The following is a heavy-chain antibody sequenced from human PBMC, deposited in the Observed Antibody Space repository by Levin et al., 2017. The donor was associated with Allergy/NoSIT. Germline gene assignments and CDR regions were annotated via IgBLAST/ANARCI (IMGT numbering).Heavy chain of an antibody. J-gene: IGHJ3*02. CDR2: VSATGSST. V-gene: IGHV3-23*01. CDR1: GFTFSSYA. CDR3: ARPPGTYYKDGAFEI. D-gene: IGHD3-10*01. Sequence: GGSLRLSCAASGFTFSSYAVSWVRQAPGKGLEWVSTVSATGSSTFYADSVKGRFTISRDNSRNTLSLQMNSLRAEDTAVYYCARPPGTYYKDGAFEIWGQGTMVTVSS.